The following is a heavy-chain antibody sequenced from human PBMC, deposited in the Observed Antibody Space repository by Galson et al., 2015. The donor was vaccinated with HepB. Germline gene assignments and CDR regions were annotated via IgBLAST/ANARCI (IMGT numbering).Heavy chain of an antibody. J-gene: IGHJ3*02. CDR3: ATGYSDNGGGDSFDI. Sequence: SVKVSCKVSGYTLTELSIHWVRQTPGKWLEWMGGVDPEDGDTISAQNFQGRVTMTEDTSTDTAYMELRGLRSEDSAFYYCATGYSDNGGGDSFDIWGQGTMVIVSS. CDR2: VDPEDGDT. D-gene: IGHD3-22*01. CDR1: GYTLTELS. V-gene: IGHV1-24*01.